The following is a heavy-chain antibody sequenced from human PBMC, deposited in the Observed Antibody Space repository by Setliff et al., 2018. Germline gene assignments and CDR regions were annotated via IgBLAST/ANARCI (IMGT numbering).Heavy chain of an antibody. CDR2: IYTSGST. CDR1: GGSISSYY. D-gene: IGHD3-3*01. J-gene: IGHJ4*02. CDR3: ARGYYNFLSGYYTPYYFDY. V-gene: IGHV4-4*08. Sequence: PSETLSLTCTVSGGSISSYYWSWIRQPPGKGLEWIGYIYTSGSTNYNPSLKSRVTISLDTSKNQFSLKLSSVTAADTAVYYCARGYYNFLSGYYTPYYFDYWGQGTLVTVSS.